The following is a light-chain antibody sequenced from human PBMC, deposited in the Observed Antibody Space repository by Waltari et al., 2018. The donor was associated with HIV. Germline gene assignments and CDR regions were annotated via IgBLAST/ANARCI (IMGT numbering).Light chain of an antibody. CDR3: QSYDSSLSGSVV. J-gene: IGLJ2*01. V-gene: IGLV1-40*01. CDR1: SSNIGANYD. Sequence: QRVTISCTGSSSNIGANYDVHWYQQFPGTAPKLLLSGNNDRPSGVPDRFSGSRSGTSASLAITGLQADDEADYYCQSYDSSLSGSVVFGGGTKLTVL. CDR2: GNN.